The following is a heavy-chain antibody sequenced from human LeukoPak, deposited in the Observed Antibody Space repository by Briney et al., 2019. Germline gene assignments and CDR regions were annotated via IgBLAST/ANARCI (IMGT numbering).Heavy chain of an antibody. D-gene: IGHD2/OR15-2a*01. CDR1: GNYW. Sequence: GGSLRLSCAASGNYWMHWVRQAPGKGLVWVSHINSDGSWTSYADSVKGRFTISKDNAKNTVYLQMNNLRAEDTAVYYRVSFYETDWGRGTLVTVSS. CDR3: VSFYETD. J-gene: IGHJ4*02. CDR2: INSDGSWT. V-gene: IGHV3-74*01.